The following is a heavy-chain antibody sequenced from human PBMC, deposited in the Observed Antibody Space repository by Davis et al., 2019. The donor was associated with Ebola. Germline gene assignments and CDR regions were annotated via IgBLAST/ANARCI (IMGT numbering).Heavy chain of an antibody. Sequence: ASVKVSCKASGYTFTGYYMHWVRQAPGQGLEWMGWINPNSGGTNYAQRFQGRVTMTRDTSTSTAYMQLSRLTSDDTAVYYCARTMEGYNPLDNWGQGTLVTVSP. CDR1: GYTFTGYY. CDR3: ARTMEGYNPLDN. CDR2: INPNSGGT. J-gene: IGHJ4*02. D-gene: IGHD5-24*01. V-gene: IGHV1-2*02.